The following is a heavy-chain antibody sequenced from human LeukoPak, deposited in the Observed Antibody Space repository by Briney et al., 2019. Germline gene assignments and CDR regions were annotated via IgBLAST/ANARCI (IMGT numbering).Heavy chain of an antibody. CDR3: ARDGDYVWGSYGLDV. J-gene: IGHJ6*02. CDR1: GDSINTYN. V-gene: IGHV4-4*07. CDR2: IHTSGKT. Sequence: SETLSLTCSVSGDSINTYNWNWIRKPAGKGLEWIGRIHTSGKTNYNPSLKSRVTMSVDTSKNEVSLKLSSVTAVDTAVYYCARDGDYVWGSYGLDVWGPGTTVTVSS. D-gene: IGHD3-16*01.